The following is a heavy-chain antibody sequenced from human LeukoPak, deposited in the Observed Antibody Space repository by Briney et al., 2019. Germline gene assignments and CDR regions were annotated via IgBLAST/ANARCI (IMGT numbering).Heavy chain of an antibody. CDR1: GFTFSSYG. D-gene: IGHD3-10*01. CDR3: AKDDRPYGSGSYYDYYYMDV. CDR2: IRYDGSNK. J-gene: IGHJ6*03. V-gene: IGHV3-30*02. Sequence: GGSLRLSCAASGFTFSSYGMHWVRQAPGKGLEWVAFIRYDGSNKYYADSVKGRFTISRDNSKNTLYLQMNSLRAEDTAVYYCAKDDRPYGSGSYYDYYYMDVWGKGTTVTISS.